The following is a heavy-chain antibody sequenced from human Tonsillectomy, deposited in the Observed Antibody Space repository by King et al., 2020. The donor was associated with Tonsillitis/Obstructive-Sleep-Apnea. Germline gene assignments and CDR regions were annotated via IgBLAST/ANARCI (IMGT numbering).Heavy chain of an antibody. CDR1: GFTFSSYG. CDR3: ARQDFGDYVPFDY. CDR2: IWFDGSNK. J-gene: IGHJ4*02. Sequence: VQLVESGGGVVQPGRSLRLSCAASGFTFSSYGMHWVRPAPGKGLEWVGVIWFDGSNKYYADSVKGRFTISRENSKNTLYLQMNSLRAEDTAVYYCARQDFGDYVPFDYWGQGTLVTVSS. D-gene: IGHD4-17*01. V-gene: IGHV3-33*01.